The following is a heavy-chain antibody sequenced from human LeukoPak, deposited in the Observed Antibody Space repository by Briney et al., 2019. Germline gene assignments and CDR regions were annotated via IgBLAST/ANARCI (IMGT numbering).Heavy chain of an antibody. V-gene: IGHV4-38-2*02. J-gene: IGHJ3*02. CDR3: AREYSSSSRAFDI. CDR2: IYHNGNT. Sequence: SETLSLTCAVSGYSISSGYYWGWIRQPPGKGLEWIGSIYHNGNTYYNPSLKSRVTMSVDTSKNQFSLKLSSVTAADTAVSYCAREYSSSSRAFDIWGQGTMVTVSS. D-gene: IGHD6-6*01. CDR1: GYSISSGYY.